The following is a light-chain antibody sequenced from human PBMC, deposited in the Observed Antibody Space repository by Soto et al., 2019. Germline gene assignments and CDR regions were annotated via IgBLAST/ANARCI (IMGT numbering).Light chain of an antibody. CDR1: QSVSSY. J-gene: IGKJ4*01. Sequence: EIVLTQYPATLYLSPGERATLSCRASQSVSSYLAWYPQKSGQAPRLLIYDASIMASGIPARFSGSGSGTDFTLPISSLEPEDFAVYYCQQRSKWPPTFGGGTKVEIK. CDR2: DAS. V-gene: IGKV3-11*01. CDR3: QQRSKWPPT.